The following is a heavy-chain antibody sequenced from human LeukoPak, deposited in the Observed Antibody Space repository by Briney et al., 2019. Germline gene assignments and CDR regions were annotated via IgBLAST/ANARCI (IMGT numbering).Heavy chain of an antibody. Sequence: GGSLRLSCAASGFIISTTYIMWARQAPGKGLEWVSVISSGGDTYYADSVKGRFTISRDNSKNTVHLQMNTLRAGDTAVYYCARLTSWGQGILVTVSS. J-gene: IGHJ5*02. CDR3: ARLTS. CDR2: ISSGGDT. V-gene: IGHV3-53*01. CDR1: GFIISTTY.